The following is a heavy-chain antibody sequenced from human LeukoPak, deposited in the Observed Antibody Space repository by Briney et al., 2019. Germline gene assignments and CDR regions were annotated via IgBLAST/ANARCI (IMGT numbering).Heavy chain of an antibody. CDR3: AKLWRSGYYYFDY. Sequence: GGSVRLSCAASGFTFSSYAMSWVRQAPGKGLEWVSAISGSGGSTYYADSVKGRFTISRDNSKNTLYLQMNSLRAEDTAVYYCAKLWRSGYYYFDYWGQGTLVTVSS. D-gene: IGHD3-22*01. J-gene: IGHJ4*02. V-gene: IGHV3-23*01. CDR1: GFTFSSYA. CDR2: ISGSGGST.